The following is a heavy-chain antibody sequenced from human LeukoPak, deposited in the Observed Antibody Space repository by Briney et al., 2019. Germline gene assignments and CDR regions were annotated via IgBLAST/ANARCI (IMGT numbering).Heavy chain of an antibody. CDR3: AKVGYDFWSGYYIFDY. Sequence: GGSLRLSCAAPGFTFSSYAMSWVRQAPGKGLEWVSAISGSGGSTYYADSVKGRFTISRDNSKNTLYLQMNSLRAEDTAVYYCAKVGYDFWSGYYIFDYWGQGTLVTVSS. J-gene: IGHJ4*02. CDR2: ISGSGGST. V-gene: IGHV3-23*01. D-gene: IGHD3-3*01. CDR1: GFTFSSYA.